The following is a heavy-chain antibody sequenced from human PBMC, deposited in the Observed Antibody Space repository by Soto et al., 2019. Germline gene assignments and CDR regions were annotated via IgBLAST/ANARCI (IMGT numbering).Heavy chain of an antibody. CDR3: AHRVLRTVFGLVTTAAIYFDF. Sequence: QITLNESGPTQVKPRQTLTLTCTFSGFSLTTSGVGVGWIRQSPGKAPEWLALIYWDDDKRYSPSLKSRLTITKDTSKIQVVLTMADLDPADTATYYCAHRVLRTVFGLVTTAAIYFDFWGQGTPVVVSS. D-gene: IGHD3-3*01. CDR1: GFSLTTSGVG. CDR2: IYWDDDK. J-gene: IGHJ4*02. V-gene: IGHV2-5*02.